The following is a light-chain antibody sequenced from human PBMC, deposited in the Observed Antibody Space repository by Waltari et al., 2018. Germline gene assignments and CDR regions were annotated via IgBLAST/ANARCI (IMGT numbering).Light chain of an antibody. Sequence: DIVMTQSPDSLSLSLGERATFNCRSSHNVLYSSSNKNYLAWYQQKTGQPPKLLIYWASTRESGVPDRFSGSGSGTDFTLTISSLQAEDVAVYYCQQYYFSPPTFGPGTKVDIK. CDR2: WAS. CDR3: QQYYFSPPT. V-gene: IGKV4-1*01. CDR1: HNVLYSSSNKNY. J-gene: IGKJ3*01.